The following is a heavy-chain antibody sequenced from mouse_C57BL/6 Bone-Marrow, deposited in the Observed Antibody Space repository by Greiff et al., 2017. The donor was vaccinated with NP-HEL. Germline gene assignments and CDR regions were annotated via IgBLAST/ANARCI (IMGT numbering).Heavy chain of an antibody. V-gene: IGHV1-64*01. J-gene: IGHJ3*01. CDR1: GYTFTSYW. CDR3: ARGPSYYVSSPPWFAY. CDR2: IHPNSGST. D-gene: IGHD1-1*01. Sequence: VQLQQPGAELVKPGASVKLSCKASGYTFTSYWMHWVKQRPGQGLEWIGMIHPNSGSTNYNEKFKSKATLTVDKSSSTAYMQLSSLTSEDSAVYYCARGPSYYVSSPPWFAYWGQGTLVTVSA.